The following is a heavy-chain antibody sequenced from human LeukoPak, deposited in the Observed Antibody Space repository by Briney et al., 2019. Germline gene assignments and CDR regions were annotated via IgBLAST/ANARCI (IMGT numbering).Heavy chain of an antibody. J-gene: IGHJ5*02. CDR1: GYTFSSYG. CDR2: ISAYNGNT. D-gene: IGHD2-2*01. CDR3: ARDVGDIVTIPAAISVP. Sequence: ASVKVSCKASGYTFSSYGISWVRQAPGQGLEWVGWISAYNGNTNYAQMLQGRVTMTTDTSTSTAYMEVRSLRSDDTAMYYCARDVGDIVTIPAAISVPWGQGTLVTVSS. V-gene: IGHV1-18*01.